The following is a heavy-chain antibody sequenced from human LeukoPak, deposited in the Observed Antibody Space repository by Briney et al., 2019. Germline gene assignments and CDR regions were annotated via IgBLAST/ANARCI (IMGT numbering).Heavy chain of an antibody. J-gene: IGHJ4*02. CDR3: ARHPYYDILTGYYYDY. CDR2: ISSSSSYI. D-gene: IGHD3-9*01. CDR1: GFTFSSYS. Sequence: GSLRLSCAASGFTFSSYSMNWVRQAPGKGLEWVSSISSSSSYIYYADSVKGRFTISRDNAKNSLYLQMNSLRAEDTAVYYCARHPYYDILTGYYYDYWGQGTLVTVSS. V-gene: IGHV3-21*01.